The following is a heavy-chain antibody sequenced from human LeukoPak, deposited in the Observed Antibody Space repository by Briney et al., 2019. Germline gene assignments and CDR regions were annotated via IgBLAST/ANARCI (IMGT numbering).Heavy chain of an antibody. Sequence: GSLRLSCAASGFPFSSYWVHWVRQAPGKGLVWVSRISSDGSTTTYADSVRGRFTISRDNAKSTLYLQMNSLRAEDTALYYCARVTEYSTAGMRYWGQGTLVTVSS. V-gene: IGHV3-74*01. CDR2: ISSDGSTT. CDR3: ARVTEYSTAGMRY. CDR1: GFPFSSYW. D-gene: IGHD6-13*01. J-gene: IGHJ4*02.